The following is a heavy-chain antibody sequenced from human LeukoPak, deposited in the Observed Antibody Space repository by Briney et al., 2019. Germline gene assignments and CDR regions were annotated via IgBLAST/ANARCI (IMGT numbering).Heavy chain of an antibody. J-gene: IGHJ5*02. D-gene: IGHD3-10*01. CDR1: GGSISSGGYY. Sequence: PSETLSLTCTVSGGSISSGGYYWSWIRQHPGKGLEWIGYIYYSGSTYYNPSLKSRVTISVDTSKNQFSLKLSSVTAADTAVYYCARALDRGSNWFDPWGQGTLVTVSS. V-gene: IGHV4-31*03. CDR2: IYYSGST. CDR3: ARALDRGSNWFDP.